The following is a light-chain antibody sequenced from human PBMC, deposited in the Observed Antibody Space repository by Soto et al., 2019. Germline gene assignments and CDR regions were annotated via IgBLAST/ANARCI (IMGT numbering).Light chain of an antibody. CDR1: QSVTSS. J-gene: IGKJ4*01. V-gene: IGKV3-11*01. Sequence: EIVLTQSPSTLSLSPGDRATLSCRASQSVTSSLAWFQQKPGQAPRLLIYDVSRRATAIPARFSGSGSGTDFTLTISRLDHEDFAVYYCQQRTYPPTFGGGTKVEIK. CDR3: QQRTYPPT. CDR2: DVS.